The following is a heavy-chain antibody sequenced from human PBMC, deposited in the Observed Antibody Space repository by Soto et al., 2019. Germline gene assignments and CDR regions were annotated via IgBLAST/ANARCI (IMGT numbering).Heavy chain of an antibody. CDR1: GFSLSTSGVG. CDR3: AHSFSGAYEANWFDP. CDR2: IYWDDDK. D-gene: IGHD4-17*01. V-gene: IGHV2-5*02. J-gene: IGHJ5*02. Sequence: QITLKESGPTLVKPTQTLTLTCTFSGFSLSTSGVGVGWIRQPPGKALEWLALIYWDDDKRYSPSLKSRLTTTKATSKNPVLLTLTHLAPVDTAPYSCAHSFSGAYEANWFDPWGQGTLVTVSS.